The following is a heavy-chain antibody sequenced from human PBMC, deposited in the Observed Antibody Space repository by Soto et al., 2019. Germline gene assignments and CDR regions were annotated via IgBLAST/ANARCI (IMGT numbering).Heavy chain of an antibody. Sequence: PSETLSLTCAFSVGSISISSWGSWFRQPPGKGLEWIGEIYHTGNTNYNPSLESRVTISVDKSKNQFSLNLNSVTAADTAVYYCARDSRAAAGNRRYYFDYWGQGTMVTVSS. J-gene: IGHJ4*02. CDR3: ARDSRAAAGNRRYYFDY. D-gene: IGHD6-13*01. CDR2: IYHTGNT. V-gene: IGHV4-4*02. CDR1: VGSISISSW.